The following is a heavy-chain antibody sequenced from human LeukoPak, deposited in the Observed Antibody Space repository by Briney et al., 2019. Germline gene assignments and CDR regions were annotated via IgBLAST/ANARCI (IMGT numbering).Heavy chain of an antibody. D-gene: IGHD2-21*02. Sequence: PGGSLRLSCAASGFTFSSYSMNWVRQAPGKGLEWVSSISSSSSYLYYADSVKGRFTISRDNAKNSLYLQMNSLRAEDTAVYYCARAVYCGGDCYPPHLDYWGQGTLVTVSS. CDR2: ISSSSSYL. CDR3: ARAVYCGGDCYPPHLDY. V-gene: IGHV3-21*01. J-gene: IGHJ4*02. CDR1: GFTFSSYS.